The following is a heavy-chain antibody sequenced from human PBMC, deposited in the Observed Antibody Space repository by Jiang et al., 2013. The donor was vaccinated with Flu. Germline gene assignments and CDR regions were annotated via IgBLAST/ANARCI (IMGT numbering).Heavy chain of an antibody. V-gene: IGHV3-21*01. CDR3: ARATLSSGGSDS. D-gene: IGHD2-15*01. CDR2: ISNKNKI. CDR1: GFTFNAYS. J-gene: IGHJ4*02. Sequence: VQLVESGGGLVKPGGSLRLSCAASGFTFNAYSMNWIRQTPEKGLQWVSSISNKNKIDYSDSARGRFTISRDNAKNSLYLEMNSLRVEDTAAYYCARATLSSGGSDSWGQGTLVTVSS.